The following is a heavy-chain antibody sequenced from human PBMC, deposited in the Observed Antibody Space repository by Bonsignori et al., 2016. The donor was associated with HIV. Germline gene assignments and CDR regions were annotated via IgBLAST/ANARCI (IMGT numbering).Heavy chain of an antibody. V-gene: IGHV1-18*01. D-gene: IGHD6-13*01. J-gene: IGHJ4*02. CDR2: ISAYNGNT. Sequence: ASVKVSCKASGYTFTSYGISWVRQAPGQGLEWMGWISAYNGNTNYAQKLQGRVTMTTDTSTSTAYMELRSLRSDDTAVYYCARDQSSSWTRRPLVYWGQGTLVTVSS. CDR3: ARDQSSSWTRRPLVY. CDR1: GYTFTSYG.